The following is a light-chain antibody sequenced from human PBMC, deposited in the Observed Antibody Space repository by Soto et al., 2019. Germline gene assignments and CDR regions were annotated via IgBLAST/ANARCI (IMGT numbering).Light chain of an antibody. CDR1: QSLAYSDGNIY. CDR3: VEASLLPHA. Sequence: DIVLTQTPLSSPVTLGQPASISCKSSQSLAYSDGNIYLNWLQQRPGQPPRLLIYKTSNRFSGVRARFSGSGAGTDFTLKISKVEAEDVGVYYCVEASLLPHAFGQGTKVEIK. CDR2: KTS. J-gene: IGKJ1*01. V-gene: IGKV2-24*01.